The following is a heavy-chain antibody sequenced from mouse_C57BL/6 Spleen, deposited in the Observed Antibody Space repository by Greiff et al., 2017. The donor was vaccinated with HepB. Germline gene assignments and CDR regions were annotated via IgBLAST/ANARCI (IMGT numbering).Heavy chain of an antibody. CDR3: ASLTTGYAMDY. D-gene: IGHD1-1*01. J-gene: IGHJ4*01. Sequence: VQLQQPGAELVMPGASVKLSCKASGYTFTSYWMHWVKQRPGQGLEWIGEIDPSDSYTNYNQKFKGKSTLTVDKSSSTAYMQLSSLTSEDSAVYYCASLTTGYAMDYWGQGTSVTVSS. CDR2: IDPSDSYT. V-gene: IGHV1-69*01. CDR1: GYTFTSYW.